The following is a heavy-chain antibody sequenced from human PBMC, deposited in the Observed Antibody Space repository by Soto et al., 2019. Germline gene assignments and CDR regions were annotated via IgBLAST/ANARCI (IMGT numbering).Heavy chain of an antibody. CDR1: GYTFTSYD. CDR3: ARGRLYSYWEPDAFEI. V-gene: IGHV1-8*01. D-gene: IGHD5-18*01. J-gene: IGHJ3*02. CDR2: MNPNSGNT. Sequence: QVQLVQSGAEVKKPGASVKVSCKASGYTFTSYDINWVRQATGQGLEWMGWMNPNSGNTGYAQKFQGRVTMTRNTSISTAYRERRRLRSEDTAVYYCARGRLYSYWEPDAFEIWGQGTMVTVGS.